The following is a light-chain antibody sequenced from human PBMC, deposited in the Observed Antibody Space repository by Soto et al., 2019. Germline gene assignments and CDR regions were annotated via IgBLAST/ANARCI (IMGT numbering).Light chain of an antibody. Sequence: GDRVTITCRTSQSISSWLAWYQQKPGKAPKLLIYDASSLESGVPSRFSGSGSGTEFTLTISSLQPDDFATYYCQQYNSYAWTFGQGTKVDIK. V-gene: IGKV1-5*01. CDR2: DAS. CDR3: QQYNSYAWT. J-gene: IGKJ1*01. CDR1: QSISSW.